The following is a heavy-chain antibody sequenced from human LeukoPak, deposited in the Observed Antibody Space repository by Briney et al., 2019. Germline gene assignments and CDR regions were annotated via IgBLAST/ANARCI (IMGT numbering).Heavy chain of an antibody. CDR2: ISSSSSYI. J-gene: IGHJ4*02. D-gene: IGHD1-26*01. Sequence: GGSLRLSCAASGFTFSSYSMNWVRQAPGKGLEWVSSISSSSSYIYYADSVKGRFTISRDNAKNSLYLQMSSLRAEDTAVYYCASAGEWELRIDYWGQGTLVTVSS. CDR3: ASAGEWELRIDY. CDR1: GFTFSSYS. V-gene: IGHV3-21*01.